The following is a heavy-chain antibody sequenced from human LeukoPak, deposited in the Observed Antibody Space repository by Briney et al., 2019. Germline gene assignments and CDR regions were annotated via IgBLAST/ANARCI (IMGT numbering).Heavy chain of an antibody. CDR1: GYTFTGYY. CDR3: ATSLEWLSLFDP. V-gene: IGHV1-46*01. CDR2: INPSGGST. Sequence: ASVKVSCKASGYTFTGYYMHWVRQAPGQGLEWMGIINPSGGSTSYAQKFQGRVTMTRDMSTSTVYMELSSLRSEDTAVYYCATSLEWLSLFDPWGQGTLVTVSS. D-gene: IGHD3-3*01. J-gene: IGHJ5*02.